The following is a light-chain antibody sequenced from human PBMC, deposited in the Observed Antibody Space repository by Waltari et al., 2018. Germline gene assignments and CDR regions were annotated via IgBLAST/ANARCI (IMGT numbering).Light chain of an antibody. Sequence: QSVLTQPPSASGTPGQRVTISCSGSSSNIGRDTVNWYQQPPGRAPKLPNYANDQRPAGVPGRCAGSKSGTSASLAISGLRSEDEADYHCAVWDDSLSGWVFGGGTKLTVL. V-gene: IGLV1-44*01. CDR2: AND. CDR3: AVWDDSLSGWV. CDR1: SSNIGRDT. J-gene: IGLJ3*02.